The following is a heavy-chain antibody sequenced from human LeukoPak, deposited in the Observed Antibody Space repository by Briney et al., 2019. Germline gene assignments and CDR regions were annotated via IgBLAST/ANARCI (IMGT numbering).Heavy chain of an antibody. CDR3: ARYDDYGDPRPDAFDI. V-gene: IGHV3-74*01. Sequence: GGSLRLSCAASGFTFSSYAMSWVRQAPGKGLVWVSRINSDGSSTSYADSVKGRFTISRDDAENTLYLQMNSLRAEDTAVYYCARYDDYGDPRPDAFDIWGQGTMVTVSS. CDR1: GFTFSSYA. CDR2: INSDGSST. D-gene: IGHD4-17*01. J-gene: IGHJ3*02.